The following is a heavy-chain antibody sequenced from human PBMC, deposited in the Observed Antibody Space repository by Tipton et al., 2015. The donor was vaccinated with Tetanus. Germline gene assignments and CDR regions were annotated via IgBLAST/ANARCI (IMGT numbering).Heavy chain of an antibody. Sequence: TLSLTCTVSGGSITDKKYYWGWIRQPPGKGLEWIASIYFEGSTYYNPSLKNRVTIAVDTAQILFSLSLTSVTAADTAVYYCARLLYGYWFDPWGQGALVTVSS. CDR2: IYFEGST. J-gene: IGHJ5*02. CDR1: GGSITDKKYY. D-gene: IGHD3-10*01. V-gene: IGHV4-39*01. CDR3: ARLLYGYWFDP.